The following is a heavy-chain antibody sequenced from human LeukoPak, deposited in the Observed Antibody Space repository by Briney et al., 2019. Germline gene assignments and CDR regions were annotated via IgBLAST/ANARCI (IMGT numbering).Heavy chain of an antibody. Sequence: GGSLRLSCAASGFSFSNAWMTWVRQAPGKGLDWVGRIKSNIDGGTTDYAAPVKGRFTISRDDSKNTLYLQMKSLKTEDTAVYYCTTDLRYVTMMGYWFDSWGQGTLVTVSS. D-gene: IGHD3-22*01. CDR3: TTDLRYVTMMGYWFDS. J-gene: IGHJ5*01. V-gene: IGHV3-15*01. CDR1: GFSFSNAW. CDR2: IKSNIDGGTT.